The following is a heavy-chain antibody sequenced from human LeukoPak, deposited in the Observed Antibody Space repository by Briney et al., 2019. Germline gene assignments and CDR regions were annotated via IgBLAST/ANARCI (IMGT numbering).Heavy chain of an antibody. V-gene: IGHV1-2*02. CDR3: ARVRAHFGVVNPGFDY. Sequence: ASVKVSCKASGYTFTGYYMHWVRQAPGQGLEWMGWINPNSGGTNHAQKFQGRVTMTRDTSISTAYMELSRLRSDDTAVYYCARVRAHFGVVNPGFDYWGQGTLVTVSS. CDR1: GYTFTGYY. J-gene: IGHJ4*02. CDR2: INPNSGGT. D-gene: IGHD3-3*01.